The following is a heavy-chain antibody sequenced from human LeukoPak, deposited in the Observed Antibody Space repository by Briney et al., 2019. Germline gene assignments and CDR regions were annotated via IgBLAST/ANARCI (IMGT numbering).Heavy chain of an antibody. CDR2: IYTSGST. J-gene: IGHJ3*02. CDR1: GVSISSGSYY. Sequence: SETLSLTCTVSGVSISSGSYYWSWIRQPAGKGLEWIGRIYTSGSTNYNPSLKSRVTISVDTSKNQFSLKLSSVTAADTAAYYCASRQYCSGGSCYGLGDAFDIWGQGTMVTVSS. CDR3: ASRQYCSGGSCYGLGDAFDI. V-gene: IGHV4-61*02. D-gene: IGHD2-15*01.